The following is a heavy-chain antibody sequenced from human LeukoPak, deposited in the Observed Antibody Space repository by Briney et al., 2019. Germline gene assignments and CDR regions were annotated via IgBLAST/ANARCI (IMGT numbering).Heavy chain of an antibody. CDR1: GYTFTSYE. J-gene: IGHJ6*02. CDR3: ARDFWSGYYGDYYYYGMDV. CDR2: MNPYSGNT. V-gene: IGHV1-8*01. Sequence: ASVKVSCKASGYTFTSYEINWVRQAAGQGLEWMGWMNPYSGNTGYAQRFQGRLTMTRNTSTNTVYMELSSLRSEDTAVYYCARDFWSGYYGDYYYYGMDVWGQGTTVTVSS. D-gene: IGHD3-3*01.